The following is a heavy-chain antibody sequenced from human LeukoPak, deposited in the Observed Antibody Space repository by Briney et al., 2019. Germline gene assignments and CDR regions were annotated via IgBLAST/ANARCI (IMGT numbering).Heavy chain of an antibody. Sequence: ASVKVSCKASGYTFTSYFMHWVRQAPGQGLEWMGWINPNSGGTNYAQKFQGRVTMTRDTSISTAYMELSRLRSDDTAVYYCARDPVSYYYGSGSWESFDYWGQGTLVTVSS. CDR2: INPNSGGT. CDR1: GYTFTSYF. V-gene: IGHV1-2*02. D-gene: IGHD3-10*01. J-gene: IGHJ4*02. CDR3: ARDPVSYYYGSGSWESFDY.